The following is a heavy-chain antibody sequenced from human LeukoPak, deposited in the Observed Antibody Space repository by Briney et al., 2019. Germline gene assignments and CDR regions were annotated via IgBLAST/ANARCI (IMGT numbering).Heavy chain of an antibody. D-gene: IGHD1-26*01. Sequence: SETLSLTCTVSGGSISSYYWSWIRQPAGKGLEWIGSIYTCGSTNYNASLKSRVSMSVDTSKNQFYLKLSSETAADTAVFYCARENSGSYSEFDYWGQGTLVTVSS. CDR2: IYTCGST. CDR3: ARENSGSYSEFDY. V-gene: IGHV4-4*07. CDR1: GGSISSYY. J-gene: IGHJ4*02.